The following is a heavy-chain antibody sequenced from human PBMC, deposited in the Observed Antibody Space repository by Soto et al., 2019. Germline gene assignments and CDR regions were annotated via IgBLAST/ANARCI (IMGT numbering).Heavy chain of an antibody. J-gene: IGHJ4*02. Sequence: QVQLQESGPKLVRPSETLSLTCSVSGGSVSSQTHFWTWIRQAPGKGLEWIGYVYYSGITNSNPSLKGRVTISADTSNNQIALSLTSVTAADTAVYYCAREDMSGTYYFDSWGQGTLVTVSS. CDR3: AREDMSGTYYFDS. D-gene: IGHD1-26*01. CDR2: VYYSGIT. CDR1: GGSVSSQTHF. V-gene: IGHV4-61*01.